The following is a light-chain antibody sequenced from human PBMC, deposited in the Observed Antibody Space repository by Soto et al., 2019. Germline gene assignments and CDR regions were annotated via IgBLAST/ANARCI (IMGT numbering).Light chain of an antibody. Sequence: EIVMTQARATLSLSPGERATLSCRASQSVSSNLAWYQQKPGQAPRLLIYGASTRATGIPARFSGSGSGTEFTLTISSLQSEDFAVYYCQQYHNWPPLTFGGGTKVDIK. CDR1: QSVSSN. CDR3: QQYHNWPPLT. CDR2: GAS. V-gene: IGKV3-15*01. J-gene: IGKJ4*01.